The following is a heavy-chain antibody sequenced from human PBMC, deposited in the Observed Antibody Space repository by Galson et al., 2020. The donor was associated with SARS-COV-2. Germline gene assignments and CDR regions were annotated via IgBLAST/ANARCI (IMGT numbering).Heavy chain of an antibody. CDR3: ARLERKKDIVVVPAVTRYYSYYYYMDV. CDR2: IYYSGST. Sequence: SETLSLTCTVSGGSISSYYWSWIRQPPGKGLEWIGYIYYSGSTNYNPSRKSRVTISVDTSKNQFSLKLSSVTAADTAVYYCARLERKKDIVVVPAVTRYYSYYYYMDVWGKGTTVTVSS. V-gene: IGHV4-59*01. D-gene: IGHD2-2*01. J-gene: IGHJ6*03. CDR1: GGSISSYY.